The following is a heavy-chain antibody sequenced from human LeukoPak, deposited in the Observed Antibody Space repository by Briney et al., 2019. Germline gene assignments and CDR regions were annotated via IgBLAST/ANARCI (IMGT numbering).Heavy chain of an antibody. D-gene: IGHD3-9*01. V-gene: IGHV1-3*01. J-gene: IGHJ4*02. CDR1: EYTFTSYD. CDR3: ATEPSDILTGYFPYYFDY. CDR2: INAGGGNI. Sequence: ASVKVSCKASEYTFTSYDINWVRQATGQGLEWMGWINAGGGNIRYSQKFQGRFTITRDTSASTTYMELSSLRSEDTAVYHCATEPSDILTGYFPYYFDYWGQGTLVTVSS.